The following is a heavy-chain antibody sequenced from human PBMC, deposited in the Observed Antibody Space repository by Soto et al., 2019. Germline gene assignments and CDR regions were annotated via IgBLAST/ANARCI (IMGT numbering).Heavy chain of an antibody. V-gene: IGHV5-51*01. J-gene: IGHJ4*02. CDR3: ARRSSSWFGMDY. CDR2: INPGDSDT. Sequence: GESLKISCEGSGFSFSKYKIGWVRQMPGKGLEWMGIINPGDSDTRYSPSFQGQVTISADKSISTAYLQWSSLKASDTAMYYCARRSSSWFGMDYWGQGTLVTVSS. CDR1: GFSFSKYK. D-gene: IGHD6-13*01.